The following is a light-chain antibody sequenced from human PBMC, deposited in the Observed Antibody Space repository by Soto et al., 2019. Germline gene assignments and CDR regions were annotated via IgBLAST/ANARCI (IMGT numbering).Light chain of an antibody. J-gene: IGLJ1*01. V-gene: IGLV2-11*01. CDR3: CSYAGRYTYV. CDR2: DVN. CDR1: SSDVGGYNS. Sequence: QSVLTQPRSVSGSPGQSVTISCTGTSSDVGGYNSVSWYQQHPGSAPKLIIYDVNKRPSGVPDRFSGSKSGNTASLTISGLQAEDEADFYCCSYAGRYTYVFGTGTKLTVL.